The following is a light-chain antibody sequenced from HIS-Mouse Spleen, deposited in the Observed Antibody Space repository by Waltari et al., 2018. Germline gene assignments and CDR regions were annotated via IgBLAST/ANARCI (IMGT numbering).Light chain of an antibody. Sequence: DIVMTQSPDSLAVSLGERATINCKYSQSVLYSSNNKNYLAWYQQKQGQPPKLLSYWASTRESRVPDLCSGSGSRTDFTLTISSLQAEDVAFYYCQQFYSTPYTFGQGIKLESK. V-gene: IGKV4-1*01. CDR2: WAS. CDR3: QQFYSTPYT. CDR1: QSVLYSSNNKNY. J-gene: IGKJ2*01.